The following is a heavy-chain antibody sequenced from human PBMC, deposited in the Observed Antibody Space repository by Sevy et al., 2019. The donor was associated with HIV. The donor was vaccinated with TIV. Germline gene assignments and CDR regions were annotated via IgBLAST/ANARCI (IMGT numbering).Heavy chain of an antibody. V-gene: IGHV4-59*12. J-gene: IGHJ4*02. CDR1: GGSISSYY. CDR3: ARLDSSSWYGGDYFDY. CDR2: IYYSGST. D-gene: IGHD6-13*01. Sequence: SETLSLTCTVSGGSISSYYWSWIRQPPGKGPEWIGYIYYSGSTNYNPSLKSRVTISVDTSKNQFSLKLSSVTAADTAVYYCARLDSSSWYGGDYFDYWGQGTLVTVSS.